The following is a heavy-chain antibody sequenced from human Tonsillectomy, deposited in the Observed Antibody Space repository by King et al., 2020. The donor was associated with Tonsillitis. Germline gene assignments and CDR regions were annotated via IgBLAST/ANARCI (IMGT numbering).Heavy chain of an antibody. D-gene: IGHD6-19*01. CDR1: GFTFRRHD. CDR2: IGAAGDT. Sequence: VQLVESGGGLVQPGGSLRLSCAASGFTFRRHDMHWGRQASGEGLEWGSNIGAAGDTYYRDSVKGRFTISRENAENSGYLQMNSLRVGYTAVYYCAREAYGSGRWYFDLWGRGTLVTVSS. V-gene: IGHV3-13*01. J-gene: IGHJ2*01. CDR3: AREAYGSGRWYFDL.